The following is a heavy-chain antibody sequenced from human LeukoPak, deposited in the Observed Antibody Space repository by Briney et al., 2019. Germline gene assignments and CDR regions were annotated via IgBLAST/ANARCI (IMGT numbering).Heavy chain of an antibody. J-gene: IGHJ4*02. CDR2: IWYDGSNK. Sequence: PGGSLRLSCAASGFTFSSYGMHWVRQAPGKGLEWVAVIWYDGSNKYYADSVKGRFTISTDNSKNTLYLQMNSLRAEGTAVYYCAKDLIGMFDYWGQGTLVTVSS. V-gene: IGHV3-33*06. CDR3: AKDLIGMFDY. CDR1: GFTFSSYG.